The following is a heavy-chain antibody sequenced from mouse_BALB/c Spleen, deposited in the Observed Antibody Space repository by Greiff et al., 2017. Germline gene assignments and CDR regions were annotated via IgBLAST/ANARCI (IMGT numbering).Heavy chain of an antibody. V-gene: IGHV1-39*01. CDR3: TRGNPWFAY. CDR1: GYSFTGYN. J-gene: IGHJ3*01. D-gene: IGHD2-1*01. CDR2: IDPYYGGT. Sequence: QLQQSGPELEKPGASVKISCKASGYSFTGYNMNWVKQSNGKSLEWIGNIDPYYGGTSYNQKFKDKATLTVDKSSSTAYMQLSSPTSEDSAVYYCTRGNPWFAYWGQGTLVTVSA.